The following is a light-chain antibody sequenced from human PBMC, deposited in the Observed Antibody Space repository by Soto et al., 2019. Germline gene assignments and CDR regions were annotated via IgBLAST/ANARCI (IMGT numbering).Light chain of an antibody. J-gene: IGLJ1*01. Sequence: SYELTQPPSVSVAPGQTARITCGGGRVGTESVHWYQQKPGQAPVLVVYDDSNRPSGIPERFSGSNSANTATLTTTRVAAGDEADYYCQLWDTISDRYVFGTGTKVTVL. CDR2: DDS. V-gene: IGLV3-21*02. CDR1: RVGTES. CDR3: QLWDTISDRYV.